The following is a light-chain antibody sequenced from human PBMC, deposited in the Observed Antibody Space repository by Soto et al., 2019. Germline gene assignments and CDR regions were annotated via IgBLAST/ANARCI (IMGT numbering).Light chain of an antibody. J-gene: IGKJ2*01. CDR3: QQYHDWPPYT. Sequence: EIVMTQSPATLSVSPGERATLSCRASQSVSTNVAWFQQKPGQAPRLLIYGASTRVSGIPPRFSGSGSGTEFTLDISSLQSQDFAVYYCQQYHDWPPYTFGQGTKLEIK. CDR1: QSVSTN. CDR2: GAS. V-gene: IGKV3-15*01.